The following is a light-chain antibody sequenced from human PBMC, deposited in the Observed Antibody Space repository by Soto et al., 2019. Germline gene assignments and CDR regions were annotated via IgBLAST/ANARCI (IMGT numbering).Light chain of an antibody. CDR1: QSVSSSY. J-gene: IGKJ2*01. Sequence: EIVLTQSPGTLSLSPGERATLSCRASQSVSSSYLAWYQQKPGQAPRVLIHGASSRATGIPDRFSGSGSGTNLTLTISRLEPEFFAVYFCKKHGKQLPPAFGQGTKLDIK. V-gene: IGKV3-20*01. CDR2: GAS. CDR3: KKHGKQLPPA.